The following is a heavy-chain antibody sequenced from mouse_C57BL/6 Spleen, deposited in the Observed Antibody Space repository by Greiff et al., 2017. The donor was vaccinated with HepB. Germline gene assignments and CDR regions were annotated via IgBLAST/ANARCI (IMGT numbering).Heavy chain of an antibody. V-gene: IGHV2-4*01. D-gene: IGHD1-1*01. CDR3: ASFYYYGSRYAMDY. J-gene: IGHJ4*01. CDR1: GFSLTSYG. CDR2: IWSGGST. Sequence: VQLKQSGPGLVQPSQSLSITCTVSGFSLTSYGVHWVRQPPGKGLEWLGVIWSGGSTDYNAAFISRLSISKDNSKSQVFFKMNSLQADDTAIYYCASFYYYGSRYAMDYWGQGTSVTVSS.